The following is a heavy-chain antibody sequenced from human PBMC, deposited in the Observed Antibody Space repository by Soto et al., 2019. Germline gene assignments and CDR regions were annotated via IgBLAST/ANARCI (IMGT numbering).Heavy chain of an antibody. D-gene: IGHD6-13*01. CDR3: AKDFFSSAAAADCWSYYYYGMDV. V-gene: IGHV3-23*01. CDR1: GFTFSSYA. Sequence: EVQLLESGGGLVQPGGSRRLSCAASGFTFSSYAMSWVRQAPGKGLEWVSAISGSGGSTYYADSVKGRFTISRDNSKNTLYLQMNSLRAEDTAVYYCAKDFFSSAAAADCWSYYYYGMDVWGQGTTVTVSS. CDR2: ISGSGGST. J-gene: IGHJ6*02.